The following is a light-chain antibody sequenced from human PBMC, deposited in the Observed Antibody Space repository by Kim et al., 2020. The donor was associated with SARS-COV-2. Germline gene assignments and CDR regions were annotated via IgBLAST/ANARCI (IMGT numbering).Light chain of an antibody. V-gene: IGLV2-14*03. CDR2: DIS. J-gene: IGLJ1*01. CDR1: SSGIGSYDY. Sequence: GQAITISCSGSSSGIGSYDYVSWYQQHPGAPPKLLISDISDRPSGISSRFSGSKSGNRASLTISGLQAEDEADYYCSSYSVTSTFVFGPGTKVTVL. CDR3: SSYSVTSTFV.